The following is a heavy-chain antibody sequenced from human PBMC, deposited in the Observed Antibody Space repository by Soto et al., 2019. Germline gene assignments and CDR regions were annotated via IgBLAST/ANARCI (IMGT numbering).Heavy chain of an antibody. Sequence: EVQLVESGGGLVQPGGSLRLSCAASVFTFSSYWMHWVRQAPGKGLVWVSRINSDGSSTSYADSVKGRFTISRDNAKNTLYLQMNSLRAEDTAVYYCSRDGYNDELDYWGQGTLVTVSS. CDR1: VFTFSSYW. J-gene: IGHJ4*02. V-gene: IGHV3-74*01. CDR3: SRDGYNDELDY. D-gene: IGHD5-12*01. CDR2: INSDGSST.